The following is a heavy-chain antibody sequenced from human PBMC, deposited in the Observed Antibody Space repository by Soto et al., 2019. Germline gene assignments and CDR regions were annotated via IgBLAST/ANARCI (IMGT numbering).Heavy chain of an antibody. D-gene: IGHD2-15*01. CDR2: IDWDDDK. V-gene: IGHV2-70*04. J-gene: IGHJ3*02. CDR1: GFSFTTSEMR. Sequence: GPPLVNPTQTLTLTCTFSGFSFTTSEMRVGWIRQPPGKALEWLARIDWDDDKFYSTSLKTRLTISKDTSKNQVVLTMTNMDPVDTATYYCAHIEVSGSAFDIWGQGTMVT. CDR3: AHIEVSGSAFDI.